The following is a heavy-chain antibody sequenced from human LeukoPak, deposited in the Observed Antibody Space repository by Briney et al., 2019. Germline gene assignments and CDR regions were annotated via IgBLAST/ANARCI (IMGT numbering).Heavy chain of an antibody. Sequence: SETLSLTCTVSGGSISSCYWSWIRQPAGKGLDWIGRIYTSGSTNYNPSLKSRVTMSVDTSKNQFSLKLSSVTAADTAVYFCARDRAIAAPNWVDPWGQGTLVTVSS. CDR1: GGSISSCY. J-gene: IGHJ5*02. V-gene: IGHV4-4*07. D-gene: IGHD6-13*01. CDR2: IYTSGST. CDR3: ARDRAIAAPNWVDP.